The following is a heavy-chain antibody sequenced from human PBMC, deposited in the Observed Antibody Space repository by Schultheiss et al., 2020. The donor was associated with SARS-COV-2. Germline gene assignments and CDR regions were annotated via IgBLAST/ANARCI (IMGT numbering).Heavy chain of an antibody. D-gene: IGHD3-22*01. Sequence: SETLSLTCAVYGGSFSGYYWSWIRQPPGKGLEWIGYIYYSGSTNYNPSLKSRVTISVDTSKNQFSLKLSSVTAADTAVYYCARDAHYYDSSGHAFDIWGQGTMVTVSS. CDR1: GGSFSGYY. CDR3: ARDAHYYDSSGHAFDI. V-gene: IGHV4-59*12. CDR2: IYYSGST. J-gene: IGHJ3*02.